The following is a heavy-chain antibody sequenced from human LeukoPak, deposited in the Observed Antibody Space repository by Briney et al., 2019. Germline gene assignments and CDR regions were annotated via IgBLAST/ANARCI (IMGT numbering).Heavy chain of an antibody. CDR3: ARVEGNLWL. D-gene: IGHD2/OR15-2a*01. J-gene: IGHJ4*02. CDR2: LYSGGGA. CDR1: GFTVSTNY. V-gene: IGHV3-53*01. Sequence: AGSLRLPCAASGFTVSTNYMSWVRQAPGKGLEWVSVLYSGGGAYYADSVEGRFTISRDNSKNTLYLQMNSLRAEDTAVYYCARVEGNLWLWGQGTLVSFSS.